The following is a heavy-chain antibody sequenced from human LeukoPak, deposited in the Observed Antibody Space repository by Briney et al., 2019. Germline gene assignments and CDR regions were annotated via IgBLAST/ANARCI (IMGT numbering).Heavy chain of an antibody. CDR2: IIPIFSTA. J-gene: IGHJ3*02. Sequence: SVKVSCKASGGTFSSYAISWVRQAPGQGLEWMGGIIPIFSTANYAQKFQGRVTITADKSTSTAYMELSSLRSEDTAVYYCALWSGELSAFDIWGQGTMVTVSS. CDR3: ALWSGELSAFDI. D-gene: IGHD3-10*01. V-gene: IGHV1-69*06. CDR1: GGTFSSYA.